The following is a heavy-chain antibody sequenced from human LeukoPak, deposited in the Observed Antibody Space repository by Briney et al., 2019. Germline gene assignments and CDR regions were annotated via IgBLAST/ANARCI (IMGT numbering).Heavy chain of an antibody. D-gene: IGHD3-22*01. J-gene: IGHJ4*02. V-gene: IGHV3-23*01. Sequence: GGSWEFSGEASGFFFNTNGLVWFGQAPGKGLEWVSAISNDGGGTTYADFVKGRFSVSRDNSKNTLFLQMNSLRAEDTALYYCAKCSSGYFFDLWGQGTLVAVSS. CDR2: ISNDGGGT. CDR1: GFFFNTNG. CDR3: AKCSSGYFFDL.